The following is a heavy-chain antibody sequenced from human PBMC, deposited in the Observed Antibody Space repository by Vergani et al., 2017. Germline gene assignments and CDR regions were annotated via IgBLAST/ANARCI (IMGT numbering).Heavy chain of an antibody. V-gene: IGHV4-34*01. D-gene: IGHD3-10*01. CDR2: INDIGTT. CDR3: ARELSYYYGSGSDDYNPYYYEGMDV. Sequence: QVQLQQWGAGLLKPSETLSLTCGVHGGSFSVYYWSWIRQSPGKGLEWIGAINDIGTTNYNPSLKSRVTILVDRSKSQLSLKLTSVTAGDTAVYFCARELSYYYGSGSDDYNPYYYEGMDVWGPGTTVTVSS. CDR1: GGSFSVYY. J-gene: IGHJ6*02.